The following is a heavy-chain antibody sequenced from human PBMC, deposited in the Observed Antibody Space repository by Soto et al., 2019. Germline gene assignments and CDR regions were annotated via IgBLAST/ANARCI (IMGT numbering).Heavy chain of an antibody. CDR3: ARVPDY. V-gene: IGHV4-30-2*01. CDR1: GGSISSGGYS. CDR2: MYHSGST. J-gene: IGHJ4*02. Sequence: QLQLQESGSGLVKPSQTLSLTCAVSGGSISSGGYSWSWIRQPPGKGLEWIGYMYHSGSTYYNPSLNRRFTISIDRSKNQFSLKLSSVTAAATAVYYCARVPDYWCQGILVTVSS.